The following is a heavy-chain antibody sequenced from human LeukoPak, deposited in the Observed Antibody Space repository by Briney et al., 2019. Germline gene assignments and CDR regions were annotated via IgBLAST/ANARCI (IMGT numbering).Heavy chain of an antibody. J-gene: IGHJ6*03. CDR1: GFTFSSYS. CDR3: ARASLGYCSSTSCSLYYYYYMDV. Sequence: PGGSLRLSCAASGFTFSSYSMNWVRQAPGKGLEWVSSISSSSSYIYYADSVKGRFTISRDNAENSLYLQMNSLRAEDTAVYYCARASLGYCSSTSCSLYYYYYMDVWGKGTTVTVSS. V-gene: IGHV3-21*01. CDR2: ISSSSSYI. D-gene: IGHD2-2*01.